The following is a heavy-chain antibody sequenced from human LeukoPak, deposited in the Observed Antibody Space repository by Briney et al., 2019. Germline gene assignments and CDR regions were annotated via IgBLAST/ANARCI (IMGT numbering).Heavy chain of an antibody. V-gene: IGHV3-53*01. D-gene: IGHD2-21*02. Sequence: GGSLRLSCAASGFSVSNTYMSWVRQAPGKGLEWVSIIYSGGNTYYADSVKGRFTIPRDNSKNTLYLQMNRLRPEDTAVYYCARGTVTAPDYWGQGTLVTVSS. CDR2: IYSGGNT. CDR3: ARGTVTAPDY. J-gene: IGHJ4*02. CDR1: GFSVSNTY.